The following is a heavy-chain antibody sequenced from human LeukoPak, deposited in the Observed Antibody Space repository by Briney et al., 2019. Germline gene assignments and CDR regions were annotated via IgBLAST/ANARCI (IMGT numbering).Heavy chain of an antibody. D-gene: IGHD3-22*01. J-gene: IGHJ5*02. CDR2: ISSSSSYI. CDR3: ARDLGQYYDTSDNWFDP. Sequence: GGSLRLSCAASGFTFSSYSMNWVRQAPGKGLEWVSSISSSSSYIYYADSVKGRFTISRDNAKNSLYLQMNSLRAADTAVYYCARDLGQYYDTSDNWFDPWGQGTLVTVSS. CDR1: GFTFSSYS. V-gene: IGHV3-21*01.